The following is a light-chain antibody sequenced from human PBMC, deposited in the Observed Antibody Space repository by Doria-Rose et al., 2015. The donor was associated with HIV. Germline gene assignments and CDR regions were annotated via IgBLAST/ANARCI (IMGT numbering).Light chain of an antibody. J-gene: IGKJ3*01. CDR2: WAS. CDR1: QSLLYTSKNY. V-gene: IGKV4-1*01. CDR3: QQYYDTPS. Sequence: DIRLAQSPESLGMSLGERATLNCKSNQSLLYTSKNYLAWYQQKPGQPPKLLIYWASTRPSGVPARFSGSGSGTDFTLTISSLEAEDVAVYYCQQYYDTPSFGPGTTVDIE.